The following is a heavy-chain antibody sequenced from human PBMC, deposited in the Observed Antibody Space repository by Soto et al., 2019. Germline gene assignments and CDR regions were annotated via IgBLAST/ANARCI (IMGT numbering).Heavy chain of an antibody. CDR2: IYIAGNT. Sequence: QLQLQESGPGLVKSSETLSLTCTVSGGSISSSSYHWGWIRQPPGKGLEWIGTIYIAGNTYYSPSLTSRLTISVDTTENQRALKLSSVTAADTAVYYCAGHGGVGSLYDCFDPWGPGTLVTVSA. CDR1: GGSISSSSYH. V-gene: IGHV4-39*01. J-gene: IGHJ5*02. D-gene: IGHD3-16*01. CDR3: AGHGGVGSLYDCFDP.